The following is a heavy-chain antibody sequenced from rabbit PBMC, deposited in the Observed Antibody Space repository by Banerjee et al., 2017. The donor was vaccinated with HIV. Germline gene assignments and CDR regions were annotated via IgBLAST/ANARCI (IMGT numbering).Heavy chain of an antibody. CDR3: ARDLAGVIGWNFNL. CDR2: IDGGSSGST. D-gene: IGHD4-1*01. J-gene: IGHJ4*01. Sequence: RQAPGKGLEWITCIDGGSSGSTYYANWAKGRFTISKTSSTTVTLQMTSLTAADTATYFCARDLAGVIGWNFNLWGPGTLVTVS. V-gene: IGHV1S40*01.